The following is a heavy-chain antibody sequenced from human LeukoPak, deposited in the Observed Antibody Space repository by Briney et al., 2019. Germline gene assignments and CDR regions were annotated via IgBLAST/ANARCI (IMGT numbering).Heavy chain of an antibody. Sequence: GGSLRLSCAASGFTFSSYGMHWVRQAPGKGLEWVAVIWYDGSNKYYADSVKGRFTISRDNSKNTVFLQMSSLRVDDTAVYYCAKDLRGAGFDYWGQGSLVTVSS. CDR3: AKDLRGAGFDY. CDR1: GFTFSSYG. V-gene: IGHV3-33*06. CDR2: IWYDGSNK. J-gene: IGHJ4*02. D-gene: IGHD1-26*01.